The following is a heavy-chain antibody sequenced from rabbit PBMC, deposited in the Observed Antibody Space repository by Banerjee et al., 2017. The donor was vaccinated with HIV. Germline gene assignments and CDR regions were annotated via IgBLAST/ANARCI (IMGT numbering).Heavy chain of an antibody. CDR1: GIDFSNYYY. Sequence: QEQLEESGGGLVKPGGTLTLTCKASGIDFSNYYYMYWVRQAPGKGLELIAWIGTRDGSTYYASWVNGRFTISRSTSLNTVDLKMTSLTVADTATYFCVREVAAKFNLWGPGTLVTVS. CDR3: VREVAAKFNL. D-gene: IGHD4-1*01. CDR2: IGTRDGST. J-gene: IGHJ4*01. V-gene: IGHV1S43*01.